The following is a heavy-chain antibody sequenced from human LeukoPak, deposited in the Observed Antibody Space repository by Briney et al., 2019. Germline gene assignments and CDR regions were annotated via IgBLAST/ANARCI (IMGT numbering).Heavy chain of an antibody. J-gene: IGHJ4*02. CDR2: ISSSGSTT. Sequence: GGSLRLACVASGFSFTYAWTNWVRQAPGKGLEWVSYISSSGSTTYYADSVKGRFTISRDNAKNSLYLQMNSLRAEDTAVYYCARRLRFDYWGQGTLVTVSS. CDR1: GFSFTYAW. V-gene: IGHV3-48*03. CDR3: ARRLRFDY. D-gene: IGHD4-17*01.